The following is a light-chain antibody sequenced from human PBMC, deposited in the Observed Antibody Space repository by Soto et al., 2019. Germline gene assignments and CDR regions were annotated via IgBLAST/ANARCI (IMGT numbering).Light chain of an antibody. CDR1: ESVSDNY. Sequence: EIVLTQSPGTLSLSPGERATLSCRASESVSDNYLAWYQQRSGQAPRLVIYGASSRASAVPDRCSGSGSGADFTLTISRLEPEDFAVYYCQQYGSSPLTFGVGTKVEIK. J-gene: IGKJ4*01. CDR3: QQYGSSPLT. CDR2: GAS. V-gene: IGKV3-20*01.